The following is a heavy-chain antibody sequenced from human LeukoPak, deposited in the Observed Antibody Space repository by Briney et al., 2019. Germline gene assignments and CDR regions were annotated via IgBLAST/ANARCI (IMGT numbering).Heavy chain of an antibody. CDR1: GFTFSRYW. CDR3: ASARPSSSWYTYYYYYGMDV. D-gene: IGHD6-13*01. CDR2: VNSDESST. V-gene: IGHV3-74*03. J-gene: IGHJ6*02. Sequence: GGSLRLSCAASGFTFSRYWMHWVRQAPGKGLVWVSRVNSDESSTTYADSVKGRFTISSDNAKNTLYLQMNSLRAEDTAVYYCASARPSSSWYTYYYYYGMDVWGQGTTVTVSS.